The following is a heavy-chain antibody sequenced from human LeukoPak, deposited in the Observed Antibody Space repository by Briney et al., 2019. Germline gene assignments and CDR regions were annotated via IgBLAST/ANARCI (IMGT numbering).Heavy chain of an antibody. CDR3: ARVRGYSSGWYPVYYYYYMDV. CDR2: IYYSGST. CDR1: GGSISSSSYY. J-gene: IGHJ6*03. D-gene: IGHD6-19*01. V-gene: IGHV4-39*07. Sequence: SETLSLTCTVSGGSISSSSYYWGWIRQPPGKGLEWIGSIYYSGSTYYNPSLKSRVTISVDTSKSQFSLKLSSVTAADTAVYYCARVRGYSSGWYPVYYYYYMDVWGKGTTVTVSS.